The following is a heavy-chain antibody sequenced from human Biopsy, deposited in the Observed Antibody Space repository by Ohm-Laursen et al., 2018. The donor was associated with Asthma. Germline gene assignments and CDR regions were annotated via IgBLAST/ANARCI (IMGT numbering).Heavy chain of an antibody. CDR1: GVALSGYT. CDR3: AAGRTSLQGESLI. J-gene: IGHJ4*01. Sequence: SVKVSCKASGVALSGYTFEWVRQARGLGLEWIAWIVFASGATNYAQNFQDRLTVTRDVSAGSVSMELRGLSSTDTAVYYCAAGRTSLQGESLIWGQGTLVSVSS. V-gene: IGHV1-58*01. CDR2: IVFASGAT. D-gene: IGHD2/OR15-2a*01.